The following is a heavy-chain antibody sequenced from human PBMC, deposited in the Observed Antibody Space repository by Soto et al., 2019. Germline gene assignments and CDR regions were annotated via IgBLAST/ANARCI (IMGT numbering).Heavy chain of an antibody. CDR1: GFTFSSYA. CDR2: ISGSGGST. CDR3: ATETYDFWSGYPSDGMDV. D-gene: IGHD3-3*01. V-gene: IGHV3-23*01. Sequence: GGSLRLSCAASGFTFSSYAMSWVRQAPGKGLEWVSAISGSGGSTYYADSVKGRFTISRDNSKNTLYLQMNSLRAEDTAVYYCATETYDFWSGYPSDGMDVWGQGTTVTV. J-gene: IGHJ6*02.